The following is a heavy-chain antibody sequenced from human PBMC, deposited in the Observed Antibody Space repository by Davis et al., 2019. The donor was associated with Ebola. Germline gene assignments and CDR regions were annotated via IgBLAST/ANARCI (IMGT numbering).Heavy chain of an antibody. CDR3: ATLDILTAYVSYAMDV. CDR2: IYSGGSYT. CDR1: GFTFSSYA. J-gene: IGHJ6*02. D-gene: IGHD3-9*01. V-gene: IGHV3-33*01. Sequence: GESLKISCAASGFTFSSYAMHWVRQSPGKGLEWVAVIYSGGSYTNYADSVKGRFTISRDNSKDTLYLQMNSLRVEDTAVYYCATLDILTAYVSYAMDVWGQGTTVTVS.